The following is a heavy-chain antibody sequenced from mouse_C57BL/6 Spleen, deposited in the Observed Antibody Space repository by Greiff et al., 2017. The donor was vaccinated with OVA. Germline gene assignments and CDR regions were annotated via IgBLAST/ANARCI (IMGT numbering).Heavy chain of an antibody. V-gene: IGHV1-4*01. CDR3: AKEGFAMDY. J-gene: IGHJ4*01. Sequence: VKLQESGAELARPGASVKMSCKASGYTFTSYTMHWVKQRPGQGLEWIGYINPSSGYTKYNQKFKDKATLTADKSSSTAYMQLSSLTSEDSAVYYCAKEGFAMDYWGQGTSVTVSS. CDR1: GYTFTSYT. CDR2: INPSSGYT.